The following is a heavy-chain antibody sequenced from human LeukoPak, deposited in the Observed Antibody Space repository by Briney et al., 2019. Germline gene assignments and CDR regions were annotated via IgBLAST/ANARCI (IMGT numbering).Heavy chain of an antibody. J-gene: IGHJ4*02. V-gene: IGHV3-23*01. CDR2: ISGSGGST. Sequence: GGSLRLSCAASGFTFSSYAMSWVRQAPGKGLEWVSAISGSGGSTYYADSVKGRFTISKDTSKNTLYLQMSSLRAEDTAVYYCAKTLGGRWFFDCWGQGTLVTVS. CDR3: AKTLGGRWFFDC. D-gene: IGHD4-23*01. CDR1: GFTFSSYA.